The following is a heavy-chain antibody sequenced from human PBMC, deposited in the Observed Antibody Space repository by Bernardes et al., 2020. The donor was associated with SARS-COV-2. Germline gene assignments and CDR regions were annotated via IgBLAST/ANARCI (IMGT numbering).Heavy chain of an antibody. CDR3: ASDLGLLGELLYF. CDR1: GDTFSRSA. J-gene: IGHJ4*02. D-gene: IGHD1-7*01. CDR2: FIPIFGTA. V-gene: IGHV1-69*06. Sequence: SVKVSCKASGDTFSRSAISWVRQAPGQGLEWMGDFIPIFGTANYAQNFQGRVTITADKFTSTANMELGSLRSEDTAVYYCASDLGLLGELLYFWGQGTLVTVSS.